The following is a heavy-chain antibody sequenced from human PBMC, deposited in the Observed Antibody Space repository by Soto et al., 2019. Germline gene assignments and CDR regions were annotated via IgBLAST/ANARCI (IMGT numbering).Heavy chain of an antibody. J-gene: IGHJ3*02. V-gene: IGHV3-23*01. Sequence: EVQLLESGGGLVQPGGYLRLSCAASGFTFSSYAMSWVRQAPGKGLEWVSAISGSGGSTYYADSVKGRFTISRDNSKHTLYLQMNSLRAEDTAVYYFAKEEDYGEYEDAFDIWGQGTMVTGSS. D-gene: IGHD4-17*01. CDR3: AKEEDYGEYEDAFDI. CDR1: GFTFSSYA. CDR2: ISGSGGST.